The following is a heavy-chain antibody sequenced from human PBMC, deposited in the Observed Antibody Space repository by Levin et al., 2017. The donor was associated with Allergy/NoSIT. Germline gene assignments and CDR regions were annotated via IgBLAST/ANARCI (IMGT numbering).Heavy chain of an antibody. Sequence: PSETLSLTCTVSGGSISSYYWSWIRQPPGKGLEWIGYIYYSGSTNYNPSLKSRVTISVDTSKNQFSLKLSSVTAADTAVYYCARGDTEPYDFWSGATHYNEWGQGTLVTVSS. CDR2: IYYSGST. J-gene: IGHJ4*02. CDR3: ARGDTEPYDFWSGATHYNE. CDR1: GGSISSYY. V-gene: IGHV4-59*01. D-gene: IGHD3-3*01.